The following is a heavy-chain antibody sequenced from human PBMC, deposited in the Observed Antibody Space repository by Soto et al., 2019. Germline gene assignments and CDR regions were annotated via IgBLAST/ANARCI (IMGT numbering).Heavy chain of an antibody. CDR2: ITRTATGGSP. J-gene: IGHJ4*02. Sequence: EVQLLESGGRFVQPGGSLRLSCAASEFTLSTYDMSWVRQAQGKGLEWVSAITRTATGGSPYYADSVKGRFTISREDSQNTLSRQMNSLRAEDPAVYYCASAPSGGSTLRDYCGQGTLVTVSS. CDR3: ASAPSGGSTLRDY. D-gene: IGHD2-15*01. V-gene: IGHV3-23*01. CDR1: EFTLSTYD.